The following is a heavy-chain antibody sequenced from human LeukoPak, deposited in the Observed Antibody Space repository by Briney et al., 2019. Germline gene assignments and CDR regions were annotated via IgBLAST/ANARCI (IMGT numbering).Heavy chain of an antibody. CDR3: ASNPRGDSWTFDY. CDR2: ISIYNGNT. Sequence: ASVKVSCKASGYTLSSYGVNWVRQAPGQGLEWMGWISIYNGNTEYAQILQGRVTMTTDTSTSKVYMELTSLRSDDTAVYYCASNPRGDSWTFDYWGQGTLVTVSS. D-gene: IGHD2-21*02. V-gene: IGHV1-18*04. CDR1: GYTLSSYG. J-gene: IGHJ4*02.